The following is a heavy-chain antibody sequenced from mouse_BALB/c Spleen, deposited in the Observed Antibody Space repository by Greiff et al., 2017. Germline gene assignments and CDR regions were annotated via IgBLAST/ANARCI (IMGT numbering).Heavy chain of an antibody. CDR3: ARALLLRLLDWFAY. CDR2: ISSGGST. J-gene: IGHJ3*01. D-gene: IGHD1-2*01. CDR1: GFTFSSYA. Sequence: EVKLVESGGGLVKPGGSLKLSCAASGFTFSSYAMSWVRQTPEKRLEWVASISSGGSTYYPDSVKGRFTISRDNARNILYLQMSSLRSEDTAMYYCARALLLRLLDWFAYWGQGTLVTVSA. V-gene: IGHV5-6-5*01.